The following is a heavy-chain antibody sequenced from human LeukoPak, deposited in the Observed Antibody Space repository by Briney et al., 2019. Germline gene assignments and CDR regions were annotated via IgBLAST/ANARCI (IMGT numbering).Heavy chain of an antibody. J-gene: IGHJ6*04. Sequence: GASVKVSCKASGGTFSSYAISWERQAPGQGLEWMGAIIPIFGTANYAQKFQGRVTITADESTSTAYMELSSLRSEDTAVYYCARGGGGYYYYGMNVWGKGTTVTVSS. D-gene: IGHD3-10*01. CDR3: ARGGGGYYYYGMNV. CDR1: GGTFSSYA. CDR2: IIPIFGTA. V-gene: IGHV1-69*13.